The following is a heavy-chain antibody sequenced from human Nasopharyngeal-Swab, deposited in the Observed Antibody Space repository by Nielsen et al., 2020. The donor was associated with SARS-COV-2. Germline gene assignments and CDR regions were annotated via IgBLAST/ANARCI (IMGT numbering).Heavy chain of an antibody. CDR1: GFTFSSYG. Sequence: GSLRLSCAASGFTFSSYGMHWVRQAPGKGLEWVAVIWYDGSNKYYADSVKGRFTISRDNSKNTLYLQMNSLRAEDTAVYYCAREDLWFREAPYNDYWGQGTLVTVSS. J-gene: IGHJ4*02. V-gene: IGHV3-33*01. D-gene: IGHD3-10*01. CDR2: IWYDGSNK. CDR3: AREDLWFREAPYNDY.